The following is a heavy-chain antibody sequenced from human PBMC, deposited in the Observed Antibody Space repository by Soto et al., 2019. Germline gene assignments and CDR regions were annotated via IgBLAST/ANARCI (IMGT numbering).Heavy chain of an antibody. CDR3: TTDQIGRTDVLRYFDWSNPYGMDV. CDR1: GFTFSNAW. V-gene: IGHV3-15*07. D-gene: IGHD3-9*01. CDR2: IKSKTDGGTT. Sequence: PGGSLRLSCAASGFTFSNAWMNWVRQAPGKGLEWVGRIKSKTDGGTTDYAAPVKGRFTISRDDSKNTLYLQMNSLKTEDTAVYYCTTDQIGRTDVLRYFDWSNPYGMDVWGQGTTVTVSS. J-gene: IGHJ6*02.